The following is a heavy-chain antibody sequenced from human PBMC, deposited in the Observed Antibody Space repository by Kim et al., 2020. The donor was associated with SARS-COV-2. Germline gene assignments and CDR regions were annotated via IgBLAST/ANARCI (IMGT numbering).Heavy chain of an antibody. J-gene: IGHJ6*02. CDR3: ARRLGGWRNYGMDV. CDR2: IYYSGST. Sequence: SETLSLTCTVSGGSISSSSYYWGWIRQPPGKGLEWIGSIYYSGSTYYNPSLKSRVTISVDTSKNQFSLKLSSVTAADTAVYYCARRLGGWRNYGMDVWGQGTTFTVSS. D-gene: IGHD6-19*01. CDR1: GGSISSSSYY. V-gene: IGHV4-39*01.